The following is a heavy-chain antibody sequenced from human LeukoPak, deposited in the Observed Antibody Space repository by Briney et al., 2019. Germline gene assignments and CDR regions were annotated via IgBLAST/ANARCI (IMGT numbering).Heavy chain of an antibody. V-gene: IGHV3-7*01. D-gene: IGHD5-18*01. CDR2: IKEDGSEK. CDR3: SRATASNWFDP. Sequence: GGSLRLSCAASGFTFSSFWMSWVRQAPGKGLEWVANIKEDGSEKYYVDSVKGRFTISRDNAKNSLYLQMNSLRAEDTAIYYFSRATASNWFDPWGQGTLVTVSS. J-gene: IGHJ5*02. CDR1: GFTFSSFW.